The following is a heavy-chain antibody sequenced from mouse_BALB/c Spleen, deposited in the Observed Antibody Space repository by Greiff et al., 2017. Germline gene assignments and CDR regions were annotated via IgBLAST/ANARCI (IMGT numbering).Heavy chain of an antibody. CDR1: GFTFSDYY. CDR3: ARDPNYYGYVEAMDY. CDR2: ISDGGSYT. Sequence: EVMLVESGGGLVKPGGSLKLSCAASGFTFSDYYMYWVRQTPEKRLEWVATISDGGSYTYYPDSVKGRFTISRDNAKNNLYLQMSSLKSEDTAMYYCARDPNYYGYVEAMDYWGQGTSVTVSS. D-gene: IGHD1-2*01. V-gene: IGHV5-4*02. J-gene: IGHJ4*01.